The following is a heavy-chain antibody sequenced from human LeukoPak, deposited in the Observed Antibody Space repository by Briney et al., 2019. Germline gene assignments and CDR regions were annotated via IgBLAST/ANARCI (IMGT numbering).Heavy chain of an antibody. Sequence: GGSLRLSCAASGFPFSSYEMHWVRQAPGMRLEWVAYISSSGSTIYYADSVTGRFTISRDNAKNALYLQMNSLIADDTAVYYCARTLDPGTYDYYGMDVWGQGTTVTV. J-gene: IGHJ6*02. V-gene: IGHV3-48*03. CDR3: ARTLDPGTYDYYGMDV. CDR2: ISSSGSTI. CDR1: GFPFSSYE. D-gene: IGHD1-14*01.